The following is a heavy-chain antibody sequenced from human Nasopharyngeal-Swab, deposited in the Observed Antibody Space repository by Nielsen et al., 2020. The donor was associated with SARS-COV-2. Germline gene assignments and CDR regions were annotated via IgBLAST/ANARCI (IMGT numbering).Heavy chain of an antibody. D-gene: IGHD3-10*01. CDR3: AREGITMLRFNWFDP. Sequence: SVKVSCKASGGTFSSYAISWVRQAPGQGLEWMGGIIPIFGTANYAQKFQGRVTITANESTSTAYMELSRLRSEDTAVYYCAREGITMLRFNWFDPWGQGTLVTVSP. CDR1: GGTFSSYA. V-gene: IGHV1-69*13. J-gene: IGHJ5*02. CDR2: IIPIFGTA.